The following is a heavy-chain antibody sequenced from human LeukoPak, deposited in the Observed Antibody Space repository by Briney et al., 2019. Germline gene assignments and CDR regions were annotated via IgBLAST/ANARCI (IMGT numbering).Heavy chain of an antibody. J-gene: IGHJ3*02. Sequence: PGGSLRLSCAASGLTFSGPDIHWVRQASGKGLEWVGRIRNKANTYATAYAASVKGRCTVSRDDSENTAYLQMNSLKTEDTAVYYCITRGEGDAFDIWGQGTMVTVSS. D-gene: IGHD3-10*01. CDR2: IRNKANTYAT. CDR1: GLTFSGPD. V-gene: IGHV3-73*01. CDR3: ITRGEGDAFDI.